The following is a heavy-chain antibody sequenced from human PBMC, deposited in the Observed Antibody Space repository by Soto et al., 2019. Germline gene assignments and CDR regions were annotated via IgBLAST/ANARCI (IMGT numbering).Heavy chain of an antibody. CDR1: GVSISSSHYF. V-gene: IGHV4-39*01. CDR3: ARQRDYYDSSGDSYFDY. D-gene: IGHD3-22*01. J-gene: IGHJ4*02. CDR2: IHHSGST. Sequence: ASETLSLTRTVSGVSISSSHYFWGWIRQPPGKGLEWIGSIHHSGSTYYNPLLKSRVTISVDTSKNQFSLKLSSVTAADTALHYCARQRDYYDSSGDSYFDYWGQGTLVTVSS.